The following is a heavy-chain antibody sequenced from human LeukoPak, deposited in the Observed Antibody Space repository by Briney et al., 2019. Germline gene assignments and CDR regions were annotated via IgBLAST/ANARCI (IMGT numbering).Heavy chain of an antibody. CDR1: GYTFTSYG. Sequence: GASVKVSCKASGYTFTSYGISWVRQAPGQGLEWMGWISAYNGNANYAQKLQGRVTMTTDTSTSTAYMELRSLRSDDTAVYYCARDLGPKVWRSYRSLDYWGQGTLVTVSS. J-gene: IGHJ4*02. V-gene: IGHV1-18*01. CDR2: ISAYNGNA. D-gene: IGHD3-16*02. CDR3: ARDLGPKVWRSYRSLDY.